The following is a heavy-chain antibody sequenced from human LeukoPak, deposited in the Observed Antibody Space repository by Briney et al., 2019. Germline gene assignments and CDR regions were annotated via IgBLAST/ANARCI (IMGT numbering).Heavy chain of an antibody. Sequence: SETLSLTCTVSNGSISSYHWSWVRQPPGKGLEWIGYILTSGTTNYDPSLKSRLTISVDTSKNQFTLKLNSVTAADTAVYYCAGEGGRGYSGYDSDYWGQGTLVTVSS. CDR1: NGSISSYH. CDR2: ILTSGTT. CDR3: AGEGGRGYSGYDSDY. J-gene: IGHJ4*02. D-gene: IGHD5-12*01. V-gene: IGHV4-4*09.